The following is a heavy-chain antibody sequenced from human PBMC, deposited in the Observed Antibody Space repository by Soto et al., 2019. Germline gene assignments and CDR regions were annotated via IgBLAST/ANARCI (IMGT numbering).Heavy chain of an antibody. D-gene: IGHD3-3*01. V-gene: IGHV3-7*01. CDR3: ARDSERYDFWSGYYDYYYGMDV. J-gene: IGHJ6*02. CDR1: GFTFSSYW. CDR2: IKQDGSEK. Sequence: SGGSLRLSCAASGFTFSSYWMSWVRQAPGKGLEWVANIKQDGSEKYYVDSVKGRFTISRDNAKNSLYLQMNSLRDEDTAVYYCARDSERYDFWSGYYDYYYGMDVWGQGTTVTVSS.